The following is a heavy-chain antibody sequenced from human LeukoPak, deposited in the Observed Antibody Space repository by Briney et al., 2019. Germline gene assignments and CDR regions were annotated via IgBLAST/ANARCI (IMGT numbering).Heavy chain of an antibody. D-gene: IGHD3-9*01. CDR1: GGSITSSTW. CDR3: ASGGLVSRYLDH. J-gene: IGHJ4*02. CDR2: VLYSGST. V-gene: IGHV4-4*02. Sequence: PSETLSLTCAVSGGSITSSTWWTWVRQPPGKGLEWIGEVLYSGSTNSNPSLKSRLTMSVDESKHEFSLRLTAVAAADTAVYYCASGGLVSRYLDHWGQGALVNVSP.